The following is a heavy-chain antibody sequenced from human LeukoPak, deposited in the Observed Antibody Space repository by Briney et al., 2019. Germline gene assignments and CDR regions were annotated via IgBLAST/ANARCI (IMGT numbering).Heavy chain of an antibody. Sequence: SETLSLTCTVSGGSISSSSYYWGWIRQPPGKGLEWIGSIYYSGSTYYNPSLESRVTISVDTSKNQFSLKLSSVTAADTAVYYCARGLRRRNPVVPAATPPYYFDYWGQGTLVTVSS. V-gene: IGHV4-39*07. D-gene: IGHD2-2*01. CDR3: ARGLRRRNPVVPAATPPYYFDY. CDR1: GGSISSSSYY. J-gene: IGHJ4*02. CDR2: IYYSGST.